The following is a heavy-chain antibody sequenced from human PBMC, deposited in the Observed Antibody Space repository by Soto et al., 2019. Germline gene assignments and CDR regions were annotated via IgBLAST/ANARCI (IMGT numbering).Heavy chain of an antibody. CDR2: IYYSEST. CDR1: GGSISSNY. V-gene: IGHV4-59*01. Sequence: KPSETLSLTCTVSGGSISSNYWSWIRHPPGKGLEWIGYIYYSESTNYNPPLKSRDTISVDKSKSLYSLKQSYVTAEGTVVYYGTRESVYCIIGVCYQGLDPWGQGTLVTVSS. CDR3: TRESVYCIIGVCYQGLDP. J-gene: IGHJ5*02. D-gene: IGHD2-8*01.